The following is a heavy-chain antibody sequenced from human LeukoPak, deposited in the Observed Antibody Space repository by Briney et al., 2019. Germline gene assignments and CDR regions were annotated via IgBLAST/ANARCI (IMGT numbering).Heavy chain of an antibody. D-gene: IGHD3-10*01. CDR3: ASGARWYSGSYYDY. CDR1: GFTFSDYY. V-gene: IGHV3-11*03. Sequence: GGSLRLSCAASGFTFSDYYMSWIRQAPGKGLEWVSYISSSSSYTNYADSVKGRFTISRDNAKNSLYPQMNSLRAEDTAVYYCASGARWYSGSYYDYWGQGTLVTVSS. J-gene: IGHJ4*02. CDR2: ISSSSSYT.